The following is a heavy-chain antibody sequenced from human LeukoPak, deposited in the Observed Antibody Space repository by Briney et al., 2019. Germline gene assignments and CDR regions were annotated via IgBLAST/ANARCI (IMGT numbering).Heavy chain of an antibody. J-gene: IGHJ4*02. D-gene: IGHD3-10*01. CDR2: IYPGDSDT. CDR3: ARRITMVRGVPHFDY. V-gene: IGHV5-51*01. Sequence: GESLEISCKGSGYSFTSYWIGWVRQMPGKGLEWMGIIYPGDSDTRYSPSFQGQVTISADKSISTAYLQWSSLKASDTAMYYCARRITMVRGVPHFDYWGQGTLVTVSS. CDR1: GYSFTSYW.